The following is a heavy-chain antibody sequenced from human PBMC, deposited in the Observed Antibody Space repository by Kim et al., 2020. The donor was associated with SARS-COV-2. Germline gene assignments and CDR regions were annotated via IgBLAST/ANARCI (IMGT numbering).Heavy chain of an antibody. J-gene: IGHJ4*02. D-gene: IGHD3-3*01. CDR3: ARDGTYYDFWSGRYDY. Sequence: SVKGRFTISRDKAKNSLYLQMNSLRAEDTAVYYCARDGTYYDFWSGRYDYWGQGTLVTVSS. V-gene: IGHV3-21*01.